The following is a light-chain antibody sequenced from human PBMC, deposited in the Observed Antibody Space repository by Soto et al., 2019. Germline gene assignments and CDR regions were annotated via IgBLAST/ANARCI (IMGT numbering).Light chain of an antibody. Sequence: EIVLTHSPATLSLSPGERATLSYRASQGVSNYLAWYQQKPGQAPRLLMYEASNRATGIPARFSGGGSGTDFTLTISSLEPEDFAVYYCQQRSDWPWTFGQGTKVDIK. CDR3: QQRSDWPWT. J-gene: IGKJ1*01. CDR2: EAS. V-gene: IGKV3D-11*01. CDR1: QGVSNY.